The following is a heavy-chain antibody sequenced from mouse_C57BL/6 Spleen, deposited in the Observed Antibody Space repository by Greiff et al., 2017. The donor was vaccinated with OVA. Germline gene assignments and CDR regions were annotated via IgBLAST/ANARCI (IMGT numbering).Heavy chain of an antibody. J-gene: IGHJ2*01. CDR3: ERSSMVYYCDY. CDR1: GYTFTSYW. V-gene: IGHV1-69*01. D-gene: IGHD1-1*02. Sequence: VQLQQPGAELVMPGASVKLSCKASGYTFTSYWMHWVKQRPGQGLEWIGEIDPSDSYTNYNQKFKGKSPLTVDQSSSTAYMQLSSLIAEDAAVDYWERSSMVYYCDYWGKGTTRTVSS. CDR2: IDPSDSYT.